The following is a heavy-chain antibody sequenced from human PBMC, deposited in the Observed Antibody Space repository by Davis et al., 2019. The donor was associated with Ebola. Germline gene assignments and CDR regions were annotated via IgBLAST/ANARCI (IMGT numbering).Heavy chain of an antibody. D-gene: IGHD3-3*01. V-gene: IGHV1-3*01. CDR3: ASGAYDFWSGYPNNWFDP. CDR2: INAGNGNT. J-gene: IGHJ5*02. CDR1: GYTFTSYA. Sequence: AASVKVSCKASGYTFTSYAMHWVRQAPGQRLEWMGWINAGNGNTKYSQKIQGRVTITRDTSASTAYMELSSLRSEDTAVYYCASGAYDFWSGYPNNWFDPWGQGTLVTVSS.